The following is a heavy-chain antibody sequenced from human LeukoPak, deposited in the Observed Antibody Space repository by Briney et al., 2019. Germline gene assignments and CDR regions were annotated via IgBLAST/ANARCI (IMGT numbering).Heavy chain of an antibody. J-gene: IGHJ4*02. V-gene: IGHV4-39*07. CDR3: ARDSRREATLAFDY. CDR1: GGSISSSSYY. CDR2: IYYSEST. Sequence: SETLSLTCTVSGGSISSSSYYWGWIRQPPGKGLEWIGSIYYSESTYYNPSLKSRVTISVDRSKNQFSLKLSSVTAADTAVYYCARDSRREATLAFDYWGQGTLVTVSS. D-gene: IGHD4-23*01.